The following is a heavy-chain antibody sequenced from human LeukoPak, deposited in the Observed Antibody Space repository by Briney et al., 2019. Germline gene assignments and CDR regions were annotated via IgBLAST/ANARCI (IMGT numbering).Heavy chain of an antibody. V-gene: IGHV4-61*01. CDR3: ARGSWEAAAAGNFDY. CDR2: VYYSGNT. Sequence: SETLSLTCTVSGGSVSSDSYYWTWIRQPPGKGLEWIGYVYYSGNTNYNPSLKSRVTISVDTSKNQFSLKLSSVTAADTAVYYCARGSWEAAAAGNFDYWGQGTLVTVSS. D-gene: IGHD6-13*01. CDR1: GGSVSSDSYY. J-gene: IGHJ4*02.